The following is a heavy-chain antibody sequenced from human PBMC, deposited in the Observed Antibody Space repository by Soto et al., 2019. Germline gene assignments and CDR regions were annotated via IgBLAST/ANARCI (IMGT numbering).Heavy chain of an antibody. CDR2: IDPSDSYT. CDR3: ATPRYYYDSSGYFPLGV. J-gene: IGHJ6*02. D-gene: IGHD3-22*01. CDR1: GYSFTSYW. Sequence: GESLNISCEGSGYSFTSYWISWVRQMPGKGLEWMGRIDPSDSYTNYSPSFQGHVTISADKSISTAYLQWSSLKASDTAMYYCATPRYYYDSSGYFPLGVWGQGTTVTVSS. V-gene: IGHV5-10-1*01.